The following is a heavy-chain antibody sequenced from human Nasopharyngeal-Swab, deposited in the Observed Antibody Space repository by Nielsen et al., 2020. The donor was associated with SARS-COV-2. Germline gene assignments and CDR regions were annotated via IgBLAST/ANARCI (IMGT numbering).Heavy chain of an antibody. J-gene: IGHJ4*02. V-gene: IGHV3-23*01. CDR1: GFTFSSYA. Sequence: GESLKISCAASGFTFSSYAMSWVRQAPGKGLEWVSAISGSGGSTYYADSVKGRFTISRDNSKNTLYLQMNSLRAEDTAVYYCAKQLLWFGELLDMFDYWGQGTPVTVSS. D-gene: IGHD3-10*01. CDR3: AKQLLWFGELLDMFDY. CDR2: ISGSGGST.